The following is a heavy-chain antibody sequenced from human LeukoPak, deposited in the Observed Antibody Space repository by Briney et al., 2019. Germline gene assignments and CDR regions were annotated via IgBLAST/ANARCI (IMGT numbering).Heavy chain of an antibody. CDR1: GFTFSSYW. CDR2: IKQDGSEK. V-gene: IGHV3-7*05. J-gene: IGHJ3*02. CDR3: ARARFNAFDI. Sequence: GGSLRLSCAASGFTFSSYWMSWVRQAPGKGLEWVANIKQDGSEKYYVDSVKGQFTISRDNAKNSLCLQMYSLRADDTAVYYCARARFNAFDIWGQGTMVTVSS.